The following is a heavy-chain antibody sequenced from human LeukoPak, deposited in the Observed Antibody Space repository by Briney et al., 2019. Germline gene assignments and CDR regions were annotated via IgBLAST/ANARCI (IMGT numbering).Heavy chain of an antibody. D-gene: IGHD3-9*01. Sequence: GGSLRLSCAASGFTFSSYSMNWVRQAPGKGLEWVSSISSSSSYIYYADSVKGRFTISRDNAKNSLYLQMNSLRAEDTAVYYCASYDILILDDAFDIWGQGTMVTVSS. CDR2: ISSSSSYI. CDR3: ASYDILILDDAFDI. CDR1: GFTFSSYS. J-gene: IGHJ3*02. V-gene: IGHV3-21*01.